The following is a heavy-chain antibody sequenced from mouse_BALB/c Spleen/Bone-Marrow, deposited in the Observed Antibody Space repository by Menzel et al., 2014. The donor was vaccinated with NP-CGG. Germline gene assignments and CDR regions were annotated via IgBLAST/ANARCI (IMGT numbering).Heavy chain of an antibody. CDR1: GYSFSGYY. D-gene: IGHD1-1*02. CDR2: VNPNNGGT. CDR3: ARYGSYVGGTMGY. V-gene: IGHV1-22*01. Sequence: VQLQQSGPDLVKPGASVKISCKASGYSFSGYYMHWVKQSHGKSLEWIGRVNPNNGGTSNNQKFKGKAILNVDKSSSTAYLELRILTSEDSAVYYCARYGSYVGGTMGYWGQGPSVTVSS. J-gene: IGHJ4*01.